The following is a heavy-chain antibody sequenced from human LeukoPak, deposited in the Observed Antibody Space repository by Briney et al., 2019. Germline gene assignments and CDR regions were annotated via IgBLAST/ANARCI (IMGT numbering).Heavy chain of an antibody. Sequence: GGSLRLSCAASGSTFSSYGMHWVRQAPGKGLEWVAVISYDGSNKYYADSVKGRFTISRDNSKNTLYLQMNSLRAEDTAVYYCAKGPSSWYGFWFDPWGQGTLVTVSS. CDR2: ISYDGSNK. D-gene: IGHD6-13*01. J-gene: IGHJ5*02. V-gene: IGHV3-30*18. CDR3: AKGPSSWYGFWFDP. CDR1: GSTFSSYG.